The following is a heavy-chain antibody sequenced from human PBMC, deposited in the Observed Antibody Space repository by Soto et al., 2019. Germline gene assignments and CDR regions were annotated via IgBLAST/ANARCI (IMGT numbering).Heavy chain of an antibody. CDR1: GFTFSHYD. CDR3: MRDNGGMDV. CDR2: INTGGTYE. V-gene: IGHV3-48*03. Sequence: TGGSLRLSCAASGFTFSHYDMNWVRQAPGKGLEWVSRINTGGTYEWYADSVKGRFSISRDNAKNSLYLQINSLTVADTAIYYWMRDNGGMDVCGQGTTVTVSS. J-gene: IGHJ6*02.